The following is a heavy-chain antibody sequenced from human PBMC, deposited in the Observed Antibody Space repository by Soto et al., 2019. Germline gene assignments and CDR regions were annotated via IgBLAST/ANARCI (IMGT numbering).Heavy chain of an antibody. CDR3: AKDSGRGSADYYFDY. CDR2: LSSDGTDR. V-gene: IGHV3-30*18. D-gene: IGHD3-10*01. J-gene: IGHJ4*02. CDR1: VFTFSSYG. Sequence: PGGSLRLSCAASVFTFSSYGMHWFRQAPVKVLEWVVVLSSDGTDRYYADSVKGRFTISRDNSKNTLYLQVNSLRAEDTAVYYCAKDSGRGSADYYFDYWGQGTPVTVSS.